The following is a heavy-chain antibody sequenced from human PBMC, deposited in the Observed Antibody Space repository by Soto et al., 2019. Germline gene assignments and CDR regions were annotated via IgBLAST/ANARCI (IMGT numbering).Heavy chain of an antibody. CDR3: ATDLTGYSSGWPDY. CDR2: FDPEGGET. V-gene: IGHV1-24*01. Sequence: GASVKVSCKVSGYTLTELSMHWVRQAPGKGLEWMGGFDPEGGETIYAQKFQGRVTMTEDTSTDTAYMELSSLRSEDTAVYYCATDLTGYSSGWPDYWGQGTLVTVSS. CDR1: GYTLTELS. D-gene: IGHD6-19*01. J-gene: IGHJ4*02.